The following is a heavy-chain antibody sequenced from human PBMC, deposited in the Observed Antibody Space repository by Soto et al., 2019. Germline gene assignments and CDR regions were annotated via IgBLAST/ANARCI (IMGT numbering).Heavy chain of an antibody. CDR3: ARERECSGGSCYSNWFDP. Sequence: QVQLQESGPGLVKPSQTLSLTCTVSGGSISSGGYYWSWIRQHPGKGLEWIGYIYYSGSTYYNPSLTSRVTLSVVPSKDECSLKLSSVTAADPAVYYCARERECSGGSCYSNWFDPWGQGTLVTVSS. CDR2: IYYSGST. J-gene: IGHJ5*02. V-gene: IGHV4-31*03. CDR1: GGSISSGGYY. D-gene: IGHD2-15*01.